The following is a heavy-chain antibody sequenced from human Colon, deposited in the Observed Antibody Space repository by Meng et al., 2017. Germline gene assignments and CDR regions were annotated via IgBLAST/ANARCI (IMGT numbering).Heavy chain of an antibody. D-gene: IGHD4-17*01. CDR1: GASINIGSYY. CDR2: IHNSGKT. Sequence: RRQSEESGPGQVKPSETLSRTCTVSGASINIGSYYWAWVRQAPGKGLEWIGSIHNSGKTYYNSSLKSRVTILVDTSKNQFSLKLTSVTAADTAVYLCTRLVTTVTTGNWFDPWGQGTLVTVSS. J-gene: IGHJ5*02. V-gene: IGHV4-39*06. CDR3: TRLVTTVTTGNWFDP.